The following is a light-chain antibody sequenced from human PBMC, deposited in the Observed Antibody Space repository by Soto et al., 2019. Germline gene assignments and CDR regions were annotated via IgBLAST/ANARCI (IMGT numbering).Light chain of an antibody. CDR1: RSNIGTNA. V-gene: IGLV1-44*01. CDR3: AAWADSLNVLYV. CDR2: NNN. Sequence: QSVLTQPPSASATPGQRVTISCSGSRSNIGTNAVNWYQQLPGTAPRLLIYNNNQRPSGVPDRFSGSKSGTSASLAISGLQSDGEATYFCAAWADSLNVLYVFGTGTKLTVL. J-gene: IGLJ1*01.